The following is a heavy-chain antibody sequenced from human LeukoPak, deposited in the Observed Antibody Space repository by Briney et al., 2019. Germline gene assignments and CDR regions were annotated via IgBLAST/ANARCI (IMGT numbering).Heavy chain of an antibody. D-gene: IGHD3-16*01. CDR2: INWNVAGT. Sequence: GRSLRLSCAASGFSFGDYDMSWVRQAPGKGLEWVAGINWNVAGTGYGDSVKGRFTISRDNAKNSLYLQMNSLRAEDTAFYYCARDWAWGTPVPYYWGQGTLVTVSS. CDR1: GFSFGDYD. J-gene: IGHJ4*02. CDR3: ARDWAWGTPVPYY. V-gene: IGHV3-20*04.